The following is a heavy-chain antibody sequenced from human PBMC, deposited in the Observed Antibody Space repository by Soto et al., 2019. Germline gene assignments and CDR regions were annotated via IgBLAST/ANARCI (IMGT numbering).Heavy chain of an antibody. CDR2: VYYSGST. CDR3: ARGHDFWSGFSYYDY. V-gene: IGHV4-61*01. D-gene: IGHD3-3*01. CDR1: GGSVSSGSHY. J-gene: IGHJ4*02. Sequence: SETLSLTCTVSGGSVSSGSHYWSWIRQPPGKRLEWVGYVYYSGSTNYNPSLQSRVTISVDTSKNQFSLKLNSVTAADTAVYYCARGHDFWSGFSYYDYWGQGTLVTVSS.